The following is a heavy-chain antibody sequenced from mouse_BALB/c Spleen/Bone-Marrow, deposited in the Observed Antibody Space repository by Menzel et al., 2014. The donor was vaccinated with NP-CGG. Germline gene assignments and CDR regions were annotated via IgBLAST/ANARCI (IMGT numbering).Heavy chain of an antibody. CDR3: ARSGLLSFPY. V-gene: IGHV1-9*01. J-gene: IGHJ3*01. D-gene: IGHD2-13*01. CDR2: ILPGSGST. Sequence: QVQLKESGAELMKPGASVKISCKATGYTFSSYWIEWVKQRPGHGLEWIGEILPGSGSTNYNDKFKGKATFTADTSSNTAYMQLSSLTSGDSAVYYCARSGLLSFPYWGRGTLVTVSA. CDR1: GYTFSSYW.